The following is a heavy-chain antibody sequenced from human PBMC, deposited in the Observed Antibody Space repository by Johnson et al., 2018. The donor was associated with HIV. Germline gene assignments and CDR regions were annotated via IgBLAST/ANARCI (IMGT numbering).Heavy chain of an antibody. CDR1: GFTVSSYY. CDR2: LFSGGSI. D-gene: IGHD3-22*01. J-gene: IGHJ3*02. V-gene: IGHV3-66*01. CDR3: ARADITYSYYDSTGYYYHDAFDI. Sequence: VQLVESGGGLVQPGGSLRLSCAASGFTVSSYYMSWVRQAPGKGLEWVSVLFSGGSIYFADSVKGRFTIYRDNSKNTLYLQMSSLRAEDTAVYYCARADITYSYYDSTGYYYHDAFDIWGQGTMVTVSS.